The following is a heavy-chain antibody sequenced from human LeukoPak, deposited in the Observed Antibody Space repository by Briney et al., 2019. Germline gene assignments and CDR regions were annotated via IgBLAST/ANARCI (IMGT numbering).Heavy chain of an antibody. J-gene: IGHJ4*02. CDR3: DTGGPWDLLKY. V-gene: IGHV1-24*01. CDR2: FDPEHGEM. D-gene: IGHD3-9*01. Sequence: VASVKVSCKVSGDTLTELSTHWVRQAPGKGLEWMGGFDPEHGEMIYAQKLQGRVTMTEDRSTDTASMELSSMRSEDTAVYFCDTGGPWDLLKYWGQGTLVTVSS. CDR1: GDTLTELS.